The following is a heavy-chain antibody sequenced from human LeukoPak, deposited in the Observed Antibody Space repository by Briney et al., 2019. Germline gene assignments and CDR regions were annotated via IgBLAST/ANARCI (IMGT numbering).Heavy chain of an antibody. CDR1: GGTFSSYA. Sequence: ASVKVSCKASGGTFSSYAISWVRQAPGQGLEWMGWINPNSGGTNYAQKFQGRVTMTRDTSISTAYMELSRLRSDDTAVYYCARIESIRYCSSTSCYSDYWGQGTLVTVSS. CDR3: ARIESIRYCSSTSCYSDY. CDR2: INPNSGGT. D-gene: IGHD2-2*01. V-gene: IGHV1-2*02. J-gene: IGHJ4*02.